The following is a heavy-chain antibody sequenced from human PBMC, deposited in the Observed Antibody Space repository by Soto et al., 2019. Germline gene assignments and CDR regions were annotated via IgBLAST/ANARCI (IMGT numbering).Heavy chain of an antibody. CDR1: GGSFSSYY. D-gene: IGHD3-10*01. CDR2: INHSGST. V-gene: IGHV4-34*01. CDR3: ARSPMVRGIRSGDY. Sequence: SETLSLTCAVYGGSFSSYYWSWIRQPPGKGLEWIGEINHSGSTNYKPSLKSRVTISVDTSKNQFSLKLSSVTAADTAVYYCARSPMVRGIRSGDYWGQGTLVTVSS. J-gene: IGHJ4*02.